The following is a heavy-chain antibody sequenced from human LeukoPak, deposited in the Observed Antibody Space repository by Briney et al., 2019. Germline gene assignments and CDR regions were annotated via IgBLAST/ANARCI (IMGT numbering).Heavy chain of an antibody. CDR2: IYYSGST. J-gene: IGHJ5*02. Sequence: SETLSLTCTVSGGSISSYYWSWIRQPPGKGLEWIGYIYYSGSTNYNPSLKSRVTISVDTSKNQFSLKLSSVTAADTAVYHCARVGIPDLMDGDLNWFDPWGQGTLVTVSS. CDR3: ARVGIPDLMDGDLNWFDP. CDR1: GGSISSYY. D-gene: IGHD4-17*01. V-gene: IGHV4-59*01.